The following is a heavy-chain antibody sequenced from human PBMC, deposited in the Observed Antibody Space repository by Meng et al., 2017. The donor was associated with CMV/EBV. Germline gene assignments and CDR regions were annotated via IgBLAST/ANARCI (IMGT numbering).Heavy chain of an antibody. CDR3: ARGDYFDY. J-gene: IGHJ4*02. Sequence: LVESGGVLVPAGVSCRLTWAASGFTFSRYAMHWVRQAPGKGLEWVAVISYDGSNKYYADSVKGRFTISRDNSKNTLYLQMNSLRAEDTAVYYCARGDYFDYWGQGTLVTVSS. CDR2: ISYDGSNK. V-gene: IGHV3-30-3*01. CDR1: GFTFSRYA.